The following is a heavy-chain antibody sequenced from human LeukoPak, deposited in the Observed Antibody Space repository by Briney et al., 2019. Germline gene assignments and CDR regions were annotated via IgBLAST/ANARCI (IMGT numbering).Heavy chain of an antibody. CDR3: ARDGGRGTYFYYGMDV. Sequence: GGSLRLSCAASGFTFSNHAIHWVRQAPDKGLEWVAVISYDGSNKYYADSVKGRFTISRDNSKNTLYLQMDSLRVEDTAVYFCARDGGRGTYFYYGMDVWGQGTTVTVSS. J-gene: IGHJ6*02. V-gene: IGHV3-30-3*01. CDR1: GFTFSNHA. D-gene: IGHD1-26*01. CDR2: ISYDGSNK.